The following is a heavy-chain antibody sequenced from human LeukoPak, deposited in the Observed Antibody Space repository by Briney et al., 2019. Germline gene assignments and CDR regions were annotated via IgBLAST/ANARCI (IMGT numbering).Heavy chain of an antibody. CDR1: GYTFTGYY. Sequence: ASVKVSCKASGYTFTGYYMHWVGQAPGQGLEWMGWINPNSGGTNYAQKFQGRVTMTRDTSISTAYMELSRLRSDDTAVYYCARASAPIAVAVNYWGQGTLVTVSS. CDR3: ARASAPIAVAVNY. V-gene: IGHV1-2*02. D-gene: IGHD6-19*01. J-gene: IGHJ4*02. CDR2: INPNSGGT.